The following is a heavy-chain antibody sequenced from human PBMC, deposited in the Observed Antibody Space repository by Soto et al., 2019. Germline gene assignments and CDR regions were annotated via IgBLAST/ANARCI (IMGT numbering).Heavy chain of an antibody. CDR1: GFTFCSYA. V-gene: IGHV3-23*01. D-gene: IGHD7-27*01. J-gene: IGHJ4*02. Sequence: GGSLRLSCAASGFTFCSYALSWVRQAPGKGLEWVAIISGSGGNTYYADPVRGRFTISRDNSRDTLYLQMNNLRNEDTAVYYCVRPESQSSWGNGPDYWGQGTPVTVSS. CDR2: ISGSGGNT. CDR3: VRPESQSSWGNGPDY.